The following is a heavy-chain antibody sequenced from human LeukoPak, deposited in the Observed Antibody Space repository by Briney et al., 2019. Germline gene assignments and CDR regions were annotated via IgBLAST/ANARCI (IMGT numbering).Heavy chain of an antibody. J-gene: IGHJ4*02. CDR2: ISSSSSTI. V-gene: IGHV3-48*01. CDR3: ARQYYYGSGSYFVYYFDY. CDR1: GFTFSSYS. Sequence: GGSLRLSCAASGFTFSSYSMNWVRQAPGKGLEWVSYISSSSSTIYYADSVKGRFTISRDNAKNSLYLQMNSLRAEDTAVYYCARQYYYGSGSYFVYYFDYWGQGTLVTVSS. D-gene: IGHD3-10*01.